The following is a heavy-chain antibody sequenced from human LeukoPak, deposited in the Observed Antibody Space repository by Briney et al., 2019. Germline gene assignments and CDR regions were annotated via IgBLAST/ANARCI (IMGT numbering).Heavy chain of an antibody. J-gene: IGHJ4*02. D-gene: IGHD6-19*01. V-gene: IGHV3-21*01. CDR1: GFIFSSYS. CDR3: ARVGIAVPGIDY. Sequence: SGGSLRLSCAASGFIFSSYSLNWVRKAPGKGLEWVSSVSSSSTYIYYADSVKGRFTISRDNAKNSLYLQMNSVTGEDTAVYYCARVGIAVPGIDYWGQGSLVTVSS. CDR2: VSSSSTYI.